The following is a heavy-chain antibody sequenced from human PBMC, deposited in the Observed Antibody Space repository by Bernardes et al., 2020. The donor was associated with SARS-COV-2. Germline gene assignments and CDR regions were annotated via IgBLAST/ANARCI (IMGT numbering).Heavy chain of an antibody. Sequence: SETLSLTCAVYGGSFSDYSWTWIRQPPGKGLEWVGEINHSGSIQYNPSLKSRVTISVDTSKNQFSLKLSSVTAADTAVYYCARDTRVGQWLPFNYWGQGIPVTVSS. CDR1: GGSFSDYS. J-gene: IGHJ4*02. D-gene: IGHD6-19*01. CDR2: INHSGSI. CDR3: ARDTRVGQWLPFNY. V-gene: IGHV4-34*01.